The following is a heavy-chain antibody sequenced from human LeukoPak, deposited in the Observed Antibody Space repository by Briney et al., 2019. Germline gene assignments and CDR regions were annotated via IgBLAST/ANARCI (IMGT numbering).Heavy chain of an antibody. V-gene: IGHV3-23*01. J-gene: IGHJ4*02. D-gene: IGHD3-22*01. CDR1: GFTFTSAP. CDR2: SGTDGDT. Sequence: PGGSLRLSCVLSGFTFTSAPMNWVSQAPGKGLEWVSTSGTDGDTYYADSVKGRFTISRDNSKNTVHLQMTSLRVEDTAVYYCATKTPGNYPYDYWGQGTLVIVSP. CDR3: ATKTPGNYPYDY.